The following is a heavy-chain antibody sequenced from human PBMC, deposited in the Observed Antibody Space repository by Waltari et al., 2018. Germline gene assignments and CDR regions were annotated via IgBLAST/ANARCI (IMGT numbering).Heavy chain of an antibody. Sequence: QLQLQESGPGLVKPSETLSLTCTVSGGSISSSSYYWGWLRQPPGKGLEWIGSIYYSGSTYFNPSLKSRVTISVDTSKNQFSLKLSSVTAADTAVYYCASLYYDILTGSGWFDPWGQGTLVTVSS. J-gene: IGHJ5*02. CDR1: GGSISSSSYY. CDR2: IYYSGST. CDR3: ASLYYDILTGSGWFDP. V-gene: IGHV4-39*01. D-gene: IGHD3-9*01.